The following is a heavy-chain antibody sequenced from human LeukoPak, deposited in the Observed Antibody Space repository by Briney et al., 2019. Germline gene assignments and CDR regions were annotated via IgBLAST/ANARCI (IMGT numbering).Heavy chain of an antibody. V-gene: IGHV1-69*04. D-gene: IGHD3-9*01. Sequence: GSSVKVSCKASGGTFSSYAISWVRQAPGQGLEWMGRIIPILGIANYAQKFQGRVTITADESTSTAYMELSSLRSEDTAVYYCARGDRYFDWSMSAATYYYYYMDVWGKGTTVTVSS. CDR3: ARGDRYFDWSMSAATYYYYYMDV. J-gene: IGHJ6*03. CDR2: IIPILGIA. CDR1: GGTFSSYA.